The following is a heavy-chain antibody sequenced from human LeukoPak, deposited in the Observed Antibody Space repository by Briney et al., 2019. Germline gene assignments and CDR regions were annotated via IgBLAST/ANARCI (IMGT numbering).Heavy chain of an antibody. D-gene: IGHD1-1*01. CDR3: AGQSSTDYYYYGLGV. V-gene: IGHV6-1*01. J-gene: IGHJ6*02. CDR2: TYYRYKWNY. Sequence: SQTLSLTCAISGDRVSSNSAAWNWIRQSPSRGLEWLGKTYYRYKWNYDYAESVKRRITVNPDTSKNQFSLQLNSVNPEDAAVYYGAGQSSTDYYYYGLGVWGQGTTVAVSS. CDR1: GDRVSSNSAA.